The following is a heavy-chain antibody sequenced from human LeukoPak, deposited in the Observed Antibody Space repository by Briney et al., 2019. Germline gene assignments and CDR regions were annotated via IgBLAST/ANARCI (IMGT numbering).Heavy chain of an antibody. CDR2: IYISGSGST. Sequence: SETLSLTCTVSGDSISSGDYYWSWIRQPAGKGLEWIGRIYISGSGSTNYNPSLKSRVTMSVDTSKNQFSLKLSSVTAADTAVYYCARDKRVAVAGTYIYYYYMDVWGNGTTVTIPS. V-gene: IGHV4-61*02. CDR1: GDSISSGDYY. CDR3: ARDKRVAVAGTYIYYYYMDV. J-gene: IGHJ6*03. D-gene: IGHD6-19*01.